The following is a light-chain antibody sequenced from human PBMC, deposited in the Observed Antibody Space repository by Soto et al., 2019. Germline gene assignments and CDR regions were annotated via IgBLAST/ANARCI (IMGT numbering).Light chain of an antibody. V-gene: IGKV1-39*01. CDR1: QNIERY. Sequence: IQLTQSPSYMSPSVGDRVTLSCRASQNIERYLNWYQHKQGKAPQLLMFAAANLESGVPSRFSGSGSGTDFTLTISSLQPEDFATYYCQQTYSTIHSVGQGTKVDIK. J-gene: IGKJ2*01. CDR3: QQTYSTIHS. CDR2: AAA.